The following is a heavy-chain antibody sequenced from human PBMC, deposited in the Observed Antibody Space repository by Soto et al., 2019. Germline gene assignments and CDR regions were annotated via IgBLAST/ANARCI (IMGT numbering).Heavy chain of an antibody. J-gene: IGHJ5*02. D-gene: IGHD6-13*01. CDR1: GGSISSGDYY. V-gene: IGHV4-30-4*01. CDR3: ARGAAAGANSRNWFDP. Sequence: QVQLQESGPGLVKPSQTLSLTCTVSGGSISSGDYYWSWIRQPPGKGLEWIGYIYYSGSTNYNPSLKSRVTISVDTSKNQFSLKLSSVTAADTAVYYCARGAAAGANSRNWFDPWGQGTLVTVSS. CDR2: IYYSGST.